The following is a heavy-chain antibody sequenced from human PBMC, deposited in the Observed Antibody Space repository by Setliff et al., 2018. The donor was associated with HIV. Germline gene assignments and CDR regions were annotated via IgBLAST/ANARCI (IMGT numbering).Heavy chain of an antibody. D-gene: IGHD6-13*01. V-gene: IGHV4-61*02. J-gene: IGHJ6*03. CDR3: ARHRDPPGSRWIVYYYYMVL. CDR2: IYTSGST. Sequence: PSETLSLTCTVSGGSISSGTYYWSWVRQPAGKGLEWIGRIYTSGSTNYNPSLKSRVTISLDTSKNQVSLRLSSVTAADTGVYYCARHRDPPGSRWIVYYYYMVLWGAGTTVTVSS. CDR1: GGSISSGTYY.